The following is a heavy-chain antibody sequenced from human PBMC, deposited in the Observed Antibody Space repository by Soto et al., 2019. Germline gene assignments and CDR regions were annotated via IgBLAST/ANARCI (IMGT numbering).Heavy chain of an antibody. CDR1: GFTFSSYA. V-gene: IGHV3-23*01. CDR3: ARRSSGWYFDY. CDR2: ISGSGGST. D-gene: IGHD6-19*01. J-gene: IGHJ4*02. Sequence: EVQLLESGGGLVQPGGSLRLSCAASGFTFSSYAMNWVRQAPGKGLEWVSVISGSGGSTYYADSVKGRFTISRDNSKNTLYLPMNSLRAADTAVYYCARRSSGWYFDYWGQGTLVTVSS.